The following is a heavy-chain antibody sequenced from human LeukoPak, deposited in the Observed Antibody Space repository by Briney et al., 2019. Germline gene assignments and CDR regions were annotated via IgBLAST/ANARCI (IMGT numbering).Heavy chain of an antibody. Sequence: ASVKVSCKASGYTFTDYYLHWVRQAPGQGLEWMGRVNLNSGGINSAQKFQGRVTLTRDTSISTAYMELSRLRSDDTAVYYCARVDCTSTSCNLHFDYWGQGTLVTVSS. CDR3: ARVDCTSTSCNLHFDY. J-gene: IGHJ4*02. V-gene: IGHV1-2*06. CDR2: VNLNSGGI. CDR1: GYTFTDYY. D-gene: IGHD2-2*01.